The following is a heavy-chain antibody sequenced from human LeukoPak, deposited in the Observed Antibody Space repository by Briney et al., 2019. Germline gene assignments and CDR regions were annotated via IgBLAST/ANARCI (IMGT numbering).Heavy chain of an antibody. J-gene: IGHJ4*02. CDR2: IYYSGGT. CDR1: GCSISSYY. D-gene: IGHD3-9*01. V-gene: IGHV4-59*01. Sequence: SETLSLTCTVSGCSISSYYWSWIRQPPGKGLEWIGYIYYSGGTKYNPSPKSRVTISVDTSKKKFSLKLISVTAADTAVYYCARTKDILTGYCFDYWGQGTLVTVSS. CDR3: ARTKDILTGYCFDY.